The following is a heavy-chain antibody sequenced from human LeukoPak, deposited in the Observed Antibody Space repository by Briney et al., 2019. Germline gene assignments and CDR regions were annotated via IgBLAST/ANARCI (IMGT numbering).Heavy chain of an antibody. D-gene: IGHD2-15*01. CDR3: ARLDIVVLP. V-gene: IGHV3-30-3*01. J-gene: IGHJ4*02. Sequence: TGGSLRLSRAASGFTFSSYAMHWVRQAPGKGLEWVAVISNDGTNKYHADSVKGRFTISRDNSKNTLYLQMNSLRAEDTAVYYCARLDIVVLPGGQGTLVTVSS. CDR1: GFTFSSYA. CDR2: ISNDGTNK.